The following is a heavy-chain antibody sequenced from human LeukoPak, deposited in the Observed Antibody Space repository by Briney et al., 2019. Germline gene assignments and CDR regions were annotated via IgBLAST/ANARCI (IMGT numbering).Heavy chain of an antibody. CDR2: ISWNSGDI. J-gene: IGHJ4*02. CDR3: VKGVVRRAQYFDY. CDR1: GFIFGEYA. D-gene: IGHD3-10*01. V-gene: IGHV3-9*01. Sequence: GRSLRPSCAASGFIFGEYAMHWVRQAPGKGLEWVSGISWNSGDIGYADSVKGRFTISRDNAKNSLYLQLNSLRPEDTAFYYWVKGVVRRAQYFDYWGQGDLVTVSS.